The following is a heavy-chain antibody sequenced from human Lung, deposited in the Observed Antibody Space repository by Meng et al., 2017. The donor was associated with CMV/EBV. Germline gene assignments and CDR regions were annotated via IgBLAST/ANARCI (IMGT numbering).Heavy chain of an antibody. J-gene: IGHJ4*02. CDR3: ARGRGYCSSTNCYQNFDY. Sequence: GEXXKISCTASGFIFSDYSMSWVRQAPGKGLEWVSSISSSSIHIYYADSTKGRFTISRDNAKKSLYLQMNSLRAEDTAVYYCARGRGYCSSTNCYQNFDYWXQGTLVTVSS. CDR2: ISSSSIHI. V-gene: IGHV3-21*01. CDR1: GFIFSDYS. D-gene: IGHD2-2*01.